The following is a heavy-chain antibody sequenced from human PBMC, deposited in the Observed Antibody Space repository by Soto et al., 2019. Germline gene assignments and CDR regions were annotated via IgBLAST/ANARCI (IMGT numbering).Heavy chain of an antibody. V-gene: IGHV2-5*02. Sequence: QITLKESGPTLVKPTQTLTLTCTFSGFSLSTSGVGVGWIRQPPGKALEWLALIYWDDDKRYSPSLKSRLTITKDTSKNQVVITMTSMDPVDTATYYCAHSRGDSGRYREYYYYGMDVWGQGTTVTVSS. CDR1: GFSLSTSGVG. D-gene: IGHD3-10*01. J-gene: IGHJ6*02. CDR3: AHSRGDSGRYREYYYYGMDV. CDR2: IYWDDDK.